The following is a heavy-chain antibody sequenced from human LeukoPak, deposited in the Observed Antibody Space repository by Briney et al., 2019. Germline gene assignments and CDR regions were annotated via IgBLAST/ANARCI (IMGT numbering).Heavy chain of an antibody. V-gene: IGHV4-34*01. CDR3: ARGLGDYVWGSSYYYMDV. J-gene: IGHJ6*03. CDR1: GFTFSSFG. D-gene: IGHD3-16*01. Sequence: GSLRLSCTPSGFTFSSFGMSWVRQAPGKGLEWIGEINHSGSTNYNPSLKSRVTISVDTSKNQFSLKLSSVTAADTAVYYCARGLGDYVWGSSYYYMDVWGKGTTVTISS. CDR2: INHSGST.